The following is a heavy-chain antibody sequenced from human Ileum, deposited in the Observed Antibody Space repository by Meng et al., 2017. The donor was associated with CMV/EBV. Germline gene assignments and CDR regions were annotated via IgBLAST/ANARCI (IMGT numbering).Heavy chain of an antibody. CDR3: ARASPQRRFLSY. J-gene: IGHJ4*02. CDR2: INHRGNT. Sequence: QVQRQQGGAGLLTPSETLSLMCAVQGSAFSDNYGTWIRQFPGKGLEWIGEINHRGNTNYNPSLKSRVTISIDTSRNQFSLKLTSVTATDKAVYYCARASPQRRFLSYWGQGTLVTVSS. CDR1: GSAFSDNY. D-gene: IGHD3-3*01. V-gene: IGHV4-34*01.